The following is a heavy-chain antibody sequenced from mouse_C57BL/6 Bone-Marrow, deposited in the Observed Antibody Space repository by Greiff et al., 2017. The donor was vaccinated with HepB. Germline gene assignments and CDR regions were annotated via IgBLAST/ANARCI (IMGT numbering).Heavy chain of an antibody. CDR1: GYTFTDYE. CDR2: IDPETGGT. D-gene: IGHD2-1*01. J-gene: IGHJ2*01. Sequence: QVQLQQSGAELVRPGASVTLSCKASGYTFTDYEMHWVKQTPVHGLEWIGAIDPETGGTAYNQKFKGKAILTADKSSSTAYMELRSLTSEDSAVYYCTRWLLWYPFDYWGQGTTLTVSS. V-gene: IGHV1-15*01. CDR3: TRWLLWYPFDY.